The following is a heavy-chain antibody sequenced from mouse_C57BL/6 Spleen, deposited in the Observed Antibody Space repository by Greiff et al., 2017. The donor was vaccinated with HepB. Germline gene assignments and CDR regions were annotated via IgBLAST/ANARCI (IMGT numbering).Heavy chain of an antibody. CDR3: ARQNYMDY. V-gene: IGHV5-6*02. Sequence: EVMLVESGGDLVKPGGSLKLSCAASGFTFSSYGMSWVRQTPDKRLEWVATISSGGSYTYYPDSVKGRFTISRDNAKNTLYLQMSSLKSEDTAMYYCARQNYMDYWGQGTSVTVSS. D-gene: IGHD1-3*01. CDR1: GFTFSSYG. J-gene: IGHJ4*01. CDR2: ISSGGSYT.